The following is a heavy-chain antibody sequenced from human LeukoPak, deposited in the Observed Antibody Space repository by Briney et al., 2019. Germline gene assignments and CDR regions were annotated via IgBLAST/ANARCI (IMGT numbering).Heavy chain of an antibody. CDR2: IYYSGST. Sequence: SETLSLTCTVSGGSISSYYWSWIRQPPGKGLEWIGYIYYSGSTNYNPSLKSRVTTSVDTSKNQFSLKLSSVTAADTAVYYCARHASGWYGYYYGMDVWGQGTTVTVSS. V-gene: IGHV4-59*08. D-gene: IGHD6-19*01. CDR1: GGSISSYY. CDR3: ARHASGWYGYYYGMDV. J-gene: IGHJ6*02.